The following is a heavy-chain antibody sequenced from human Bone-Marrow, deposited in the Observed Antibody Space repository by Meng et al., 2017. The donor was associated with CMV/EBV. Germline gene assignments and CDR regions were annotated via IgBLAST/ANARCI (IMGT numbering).Heavy chain of an antibody. V-gene: IGHV1-69*05. CDR3: VPYCSSTSCPIGAFDI. CDR2: IIPIFGTA. Sequence: SVKVSCKASGGTFSSYAISWVRQAPGQGLEWMGGIIPIFGTANYAQKFQGRVTITTDESTSTAYMELSSLRSEDTAVYYCVPYCSSTSCPIGAFDIWGPGTMVPGSS. J-gene: IGHJ3*02. CDR1: GGTFSSYA. D-gene: IGHD2-2*01.